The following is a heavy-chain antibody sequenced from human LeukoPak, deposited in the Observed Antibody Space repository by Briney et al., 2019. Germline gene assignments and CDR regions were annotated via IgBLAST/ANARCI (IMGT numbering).Heavy chain of an antibody. D-gene: IGHD3-22*01. V-gene: IGHV3-30*03. Sequence: QPGGSLRLSCVGSGFTFNSYGMYWVRQAPGKGLQWVAAITYDGSTRYHADSVKGRFTISRDNSKDTLYLQMNSLKVEDTATYYCARVRRYSQYESSGYYADSWGQGTLVTVSS. CDR2: ITYDGSTR. CDR1: GFTFNSYG. J-gene: IGHJ5*01. CDR3: ARVRRYSQYESSGYYADS.